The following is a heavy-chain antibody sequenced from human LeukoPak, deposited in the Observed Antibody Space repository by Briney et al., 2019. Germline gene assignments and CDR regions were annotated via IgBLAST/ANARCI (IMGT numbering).Heavy chain of an antibody. Sequence: PSETLSLTCAVYGGSFSGYYWSGIRQHPGKGLEWMGEINHSGGTNYNPCLKSRVTISVDTSKNQFSLKLSSVTAADTAVYYCARGRIAAWYYFDYWGQGTLVTVSS. CDR2: INHSGGT. CDR3: ARGRIAAWYYFDY. D-gene: IGHD6-6*01. J-gene: IGHJ4*02. V-gene: IGHV4-34*01. CDR1: GGSFSGYY.